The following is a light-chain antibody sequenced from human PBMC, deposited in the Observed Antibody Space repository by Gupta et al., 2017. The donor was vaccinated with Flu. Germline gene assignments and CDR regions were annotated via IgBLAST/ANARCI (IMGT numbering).Light chain of an antibody. CDR1: RSNIGSND. CDR3: QAWDSSLSLLV. CDR2: DNN. V-gene: IGLV1-51*02. Sequence: RSNIGSNDVYWYQQLPGPAPKLLISDNNKRPSGIPGRFSGSKCGTTATLAITGVEAGDEADYYCQAWDSSLSLLVFGTGTKLTV. J-gene: IGLJ1*01.